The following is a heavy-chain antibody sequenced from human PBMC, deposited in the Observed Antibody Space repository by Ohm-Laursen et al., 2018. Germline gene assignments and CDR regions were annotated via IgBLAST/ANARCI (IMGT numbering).Heavy chain of an antibody. CDR1: GYTFTGYY. V-gene: IGHV1-2*02. CDR3: AREGTACSGGSCYSPDY. Sequence: EASVKVSCKASGYTFTGYYMHWVRQAPGQGLEWMGWINPNSGGTNYAQKFQGRVTMTRDTSISTAYMELSRLRSDDTAAYYCAREGTACSGGSCYSPDYWGQGTLVTVSS. CDR2: INPNSGGT. J-gene: IGHJ4*02. D-gene: IGHD2-15*01.